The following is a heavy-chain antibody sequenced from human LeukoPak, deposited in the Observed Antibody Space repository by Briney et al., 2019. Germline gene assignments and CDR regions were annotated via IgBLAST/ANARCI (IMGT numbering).Heavy chain of an antibody. V-gene: IGHV3-23*01. J-gene: IGHJ6*03. D-gene: IGHD3-3*01. CDR1: GFTFSSYA. CDR3: ARERENFGVVGNYYYYYYYMDV. Sequence: GGSLRLSCAASGFTFSSYAMSWVRQAPGKGLEWVSAISGSGGSTYYADSVKGRFTISRDNSKNTLYLQMNSLRAEDTAVYYCARERENFGVVGNYYYYYYYMDVWGKGTTVTVSS. CDR2: ISGSGGST.